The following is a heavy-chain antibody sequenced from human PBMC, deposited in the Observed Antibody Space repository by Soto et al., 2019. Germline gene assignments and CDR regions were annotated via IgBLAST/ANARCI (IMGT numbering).Heavy chain of an antibody. CDR1: GFTFTRYS. CDR3: ARESEDLTSNFDY. J-gene: IGHJ4*02. Sequence: GGYLRLSCAASGFTFTRYSMNWVRQAPGKGLEWVSSISSTTNYIYYGDSMKGRFTISRDNAKNSLYLEMNSLRAEDTAVYYCARESEDLTSNFDYWGQGTLVTVSS. V-gene: IGHV3-21*06. CDR2: ISSTTNYI.